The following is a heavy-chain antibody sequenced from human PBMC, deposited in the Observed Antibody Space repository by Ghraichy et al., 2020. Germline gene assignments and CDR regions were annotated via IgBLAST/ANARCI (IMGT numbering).Heavy chain of an antibody. J-gene: IGHJ3*02. Sequence: SVKVSCKASGGTFSSYAISWVRQAPGQGLEWMGGIIPIFGTANYAQKFQGRVTITADKSTSTAYMELSSLRSEDTAVYYCASSNTNYYDSIGGAFDIWGQGTMVTVSS. CDR3: ASSNTNYYDSIGGAFDI. CDR2: IIPIFGTA. V-gene: IGHV1-69*06. D-gene: IGHD3-22*01. CDR1: GGTFSSYA.